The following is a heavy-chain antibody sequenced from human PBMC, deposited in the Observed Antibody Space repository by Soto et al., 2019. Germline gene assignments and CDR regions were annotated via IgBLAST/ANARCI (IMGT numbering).Heavy chain of an antibody. CDR2: IYPPDSDT. D-gene: IGHD3-22*01. CDR3: ATLPYYDSTSAFDF. V-gene: IGHV5-51*01. J-gene: IGHJ4*02. Sequence: ESLKISCKGSGYILSTNWIGWVRQMPGKGLEWMGIIYPPDSDTKYSPSFQGQVTISADRSIGTVYLQWGSLRASDTALYFCATLPYYDSTSAFDFWGQGTLVTVSS. CDR1: GYILSTNW.